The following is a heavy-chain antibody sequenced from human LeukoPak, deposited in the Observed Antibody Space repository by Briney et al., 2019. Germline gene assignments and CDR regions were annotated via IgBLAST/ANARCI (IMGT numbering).Heavy chain of an antibody. Sequence: PSETLSLTCTVSGFSISSGHYWGWVRQPPGAGLEWIGSVYQSRTTYYNPSLKSRVTTSVDMSKNQFSLRLRPVTAADTAVYYCARIFIRNGYSSYFDCWGQGTLGTVSS. CDR2: VYQSRTT. CDR1: GFSISSGHY. D-gene: IGHD5-18*01. V-gene: IGHV4-38-2*02. J-gene: IGHJ4*02. CDR3: ARIFIRNGYSSYFDC.